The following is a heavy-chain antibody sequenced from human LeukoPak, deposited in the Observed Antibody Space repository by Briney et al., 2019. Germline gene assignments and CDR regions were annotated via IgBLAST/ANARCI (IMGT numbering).Heavy chain of an antibody. CDR1: GFTFSSYW. J-gene: IGHJ4*02. Sequence: GGSLRLSCAASGFTFSSYWMHWVRQAPGKGLVWVSRINSDGSSTSYADPVKGRFTISRDNAKNTLYLQMNSLRAEDTAVYYCATSFYSHAYGDYGLGYWGQGTLVTVSS. D-gene: IGHD4-17*01. V-gene: IGHV3-74*01. CDR2: INSDGSST. CDR3: ATSFYSHAYGDYGLGY.